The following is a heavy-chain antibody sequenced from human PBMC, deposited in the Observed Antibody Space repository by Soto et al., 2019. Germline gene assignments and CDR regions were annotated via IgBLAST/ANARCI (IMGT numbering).Heavy chain of an antibody. V-gene: IGHV3-30*04. Sequence: QVQLVESGGGVVQPGRSLRLSCTASGFTFSNYAIHWVRQAPGKGLEWVALISYDGRDEYYADSVKGRFTISRDNSKNTLYLQMNSLGAEDTGMFYCARDSRTDGYKYDYFDYWGQGTLVTVSS. CDR3: ARDSRTDGYKYDYFDY. CDR1: GFTFSNYA. CDR2: ISYDGRDE. J-gene: IGHJ4*02. D-gene: IGHD5-12*01.